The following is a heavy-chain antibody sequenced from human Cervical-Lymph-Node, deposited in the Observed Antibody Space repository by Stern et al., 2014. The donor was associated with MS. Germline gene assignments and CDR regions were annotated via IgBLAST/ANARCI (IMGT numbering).Heavy chain of an antibody. V-gene: IGHV4-59*04. CDR1: GGSISS. D-gene: IGHD4/OR15-4a*01. Sequence: QVQLQESGPGLVTPSETLSLTCTVSGGSISSSTYSGTTYYNPSLKSRVTMSVDTSKNQFFLRLSPVTAEDTAVYYCARLEAGTMVTTSISFDIWGQGTMVIVSS. CDR2: YSGTT. J-gene: IGHJ3*02. CDR3: ARLEAGTMVTTSISFDI.